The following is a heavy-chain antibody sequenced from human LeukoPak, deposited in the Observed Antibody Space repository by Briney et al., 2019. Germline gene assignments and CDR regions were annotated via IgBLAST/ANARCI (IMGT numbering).Heavy chain of an antibody. J-gene: IGHJ5*02. CDR2: MNPNSGNT. CDR3: AVTTYFGSSGVDNWFDP. CDR1: GYTFSSYD. V-gene: IGHV1-8*01. Sequence: ASVKVSCKASGYTFSSYDINWVRQATGQGLEWMGWMNPNSGNTGYAQKFQGRVTMTRNTSISIAYMELSSLRSEDTAVYYCAVTTYFGSSGVDNWFDPWGQGTLVTVSS. D-gene: IGHD3-10*01.